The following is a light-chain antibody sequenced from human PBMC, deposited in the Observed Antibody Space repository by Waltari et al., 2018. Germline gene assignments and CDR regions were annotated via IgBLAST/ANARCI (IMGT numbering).Light chain of an antibody. CDR1: QNVGTW. J-gene: IGKJ2*01. Sequence: DIQMTQSPSTLSASVGDRVTISCRASQNVGTWLAWYQQKPGKAPKLMIYMASSLESGVPSRFSGSGSGTEFTLTISSLQPDDFATYYCQQYSSFSTFGQGTKV. CDR3: QQYSSFST. V-gene: IGKV1-5*03. CDR2: MAS.